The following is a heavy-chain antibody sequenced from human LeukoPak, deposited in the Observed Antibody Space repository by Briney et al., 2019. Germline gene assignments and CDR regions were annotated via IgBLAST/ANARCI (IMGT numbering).Heavy chain of an antibody. CDR2: IYHSGST. D-gene: IGHD4-17*01. CDR1: GGSISSSNW. V-gene: IGHV4-4*02. Sequence: SGTLSLTCAVSGGSISSSNWWRWVRQPPGKGLEWIGEIYHSGSTYYNPSLKSRVTISVDTSKNQFSLKLSSVTAADTAVYYCARRVDHPPTVTALSDYWGQGTLVTVSS. J-gene: IGHJ4*02. CDR3: ARRVDHPPTVTALSDY.